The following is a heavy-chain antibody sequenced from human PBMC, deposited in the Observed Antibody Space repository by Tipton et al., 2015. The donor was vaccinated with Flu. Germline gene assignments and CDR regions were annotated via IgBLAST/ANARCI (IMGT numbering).Heavy chain of an antibody. CDR3: ARSTRGYSYGYDY. D-gene: IGHD5-18*01. CDR2: IYTSGST. Sequence: LRLSCTVSGGSISSSSYYWSWIRQPAGKGLEWIGRIYTSGSTNYNPSLKSRVTMSVDTSKNQFSLKLSSVTAADTAVYYCARSTRGYSYGYDYWGQGTLVTVSP. CDR1: GGSISSSSYY. V-gene: IGHV4-61*02. J-gene: IGHJ4*02.